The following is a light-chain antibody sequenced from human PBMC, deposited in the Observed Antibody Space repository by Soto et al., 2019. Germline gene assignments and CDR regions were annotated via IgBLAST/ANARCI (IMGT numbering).Light chain of an antibody. CDR1: QSISSW. J-gene: IGKJ5*01. V-gene: IGKV1D-16*01. CDR2: AAS. Sequence: DIQMTQSPSSLSASVGDRVTITCRASQSISSWLAWYQQKPEKAPKSLMYAASSLQSGVPSRFNGSGSGTDFTLTISNLQPEDFATYYCQQYDKFPITFGQGTRLENK. CDR3: QQYDKFPIT.